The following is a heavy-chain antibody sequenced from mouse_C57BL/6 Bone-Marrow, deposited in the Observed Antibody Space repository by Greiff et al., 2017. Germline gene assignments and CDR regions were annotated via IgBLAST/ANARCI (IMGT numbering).Heavy chain of an antibody. V-gene: IGHV5-6*01. CDR1: GFTFSSYG. J-gene: IGHJ3*01. CDR2: ISSGGSYT. D-gene: IGHD4-1*01. CDR3: ARYWAGFAY. Sequence: DVQLQESGGDLVKPGGSLKLSCAASGFTFSSYGMSWVRQTPDKRLEWVATISSGGSYTYYPAIVKGRFTISRDNAKNTLYLQMSSLNSDDTAMYYCARYWAGFAYWGQGTLVTVSA.